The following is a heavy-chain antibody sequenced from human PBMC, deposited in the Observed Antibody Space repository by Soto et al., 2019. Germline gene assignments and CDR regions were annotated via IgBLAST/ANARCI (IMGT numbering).Heavy chain of an antibody. D-gene: IGHD1-26*01. J-gene: IGHJ4*02. CDR1: GFSLSNARMG. CDR2: IFSNDEK. V-gene: IGHV2-26*01. CDR3: ARMVHGSGSYYYFDY. Sequence: QFTLKESGPVLVKPTETLTLTCTVSGFSLSNARMGVSWIRQPPGKALECLAHIFSNDEKSYSTSLKSRITISKNTSKSQVVLTLTKMDPVDTATYYCARMVHGSGSYYYFDYLGQGTLVTVSS.